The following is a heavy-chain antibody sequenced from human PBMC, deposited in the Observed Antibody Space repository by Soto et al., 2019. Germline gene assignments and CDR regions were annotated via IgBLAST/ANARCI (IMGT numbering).Heavy chain of an antibody. CDR3: AREEGAHGGMDV. V-gene: IGHV1-69*13. J-gene: IGHJ6*02. Sequence: GASVKVSCKASGGTFSSYAISWVRQAPGQGLEWMGGIIPIFGTANYAQKFQGRVTITADESTSTAYMELSSLRSEDTAVYYCAREEGAHGGMDVWGQGTTVTVSS. CDR2: IIPIFGTA. CDR1: GGTFSSYA.